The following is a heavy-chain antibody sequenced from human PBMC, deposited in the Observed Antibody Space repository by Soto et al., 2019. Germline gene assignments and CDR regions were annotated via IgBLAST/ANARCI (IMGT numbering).Heavy chain of an antibody. D-gene: IGHD3-22*01. CDR2: INPSGGST. J-gene: IGHJ5*02. CDR3: ARLDYYDSSGYYYEEDNWFDP. V-gene: IGHV1-46*01. CDR1: GYTFTSYY. Sequence: ASVKVSCKASGYTFTSYYMHWVRQAPGQGLEWMGIINPSGGSTSYAQKFQGRVTMTRDTSTSTVYMELSSLRSEDTAVYYCARLDYYDSSGYYYEEDNWFDPWGQGTLVTVSS.